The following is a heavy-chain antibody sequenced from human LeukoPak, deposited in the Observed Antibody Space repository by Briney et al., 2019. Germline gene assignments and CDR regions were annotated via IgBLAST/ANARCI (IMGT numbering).Heavy chain of an antibody. Sequence: SQTLSLTCTVSGGSISSGDYYWSWIRQPPGKGLEWIGYIYYSGSTYYNPSLKSRVTISVDTSKNQFSLKLSSVTAADTAVYYCARGVTMPKHDASDIWGQGTMVTVSS. D-gene: IGHD2-2*01. V-gene: IGHV4-30-4*01. CDR1: GGSISSGDYY. J-gene: IGHJ3*02. CDR2: IYYSGST. CDR3: ARGVTMPKHDASDI.